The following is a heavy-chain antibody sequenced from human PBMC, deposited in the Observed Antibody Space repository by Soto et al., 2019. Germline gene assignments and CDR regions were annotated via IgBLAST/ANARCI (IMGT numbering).Heavy chain of an antibody. J-gene: IGHJ4*02. CDR1: GFSFGTYG. V-gene: IGHV3-23*01. D-gene: IGHD3-9*01. Sequence: EVQLLESGGGLVQPGGSLRLSCSASGFSFGTYGMSWVRQSPGQGLEWVSAMGGRGGSTYYADSVKGRFTISRDNSKNTLYLQMNSLRDEDTALYYCAKDKYEWLDILTGYLDDYWGQWTLVTVSS. CDR3: AKDKYEWLDILTGYLDDY. CDR2: MGGRGGST.